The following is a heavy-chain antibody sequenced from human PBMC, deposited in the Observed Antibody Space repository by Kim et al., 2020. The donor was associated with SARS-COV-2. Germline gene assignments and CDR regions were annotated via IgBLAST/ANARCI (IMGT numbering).Heavy chain of an antibody. J-gene: IGHJ6*02. CDR3: ARAPKYVWGSYRYSPDV. CDR1: GGTFSSYA. Sequence: SVKVSCKASGGTFSSYAISWVRQAPGQGLEWMGGIIPIFGTANYAQKFQGRVTITADESTSTAYMELSSLRSEDTAVYYCARAPKYVWGSYRYSPDVWGQGTTVTVSS. CDR2: IIPIFGTA. V-gene: IGHV1-69*13. D-gene: IGHD3-16*02.